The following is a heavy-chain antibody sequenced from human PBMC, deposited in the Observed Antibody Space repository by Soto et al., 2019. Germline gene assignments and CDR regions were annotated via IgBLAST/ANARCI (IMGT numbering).Heavy chain of an antibody. CDR3: AGYCSGGSCYTLYYFDY. D-gene: IGHD2-15*01. CDR1: GFTFSSYS. Sequence: EVQLVESGGGLVQPGGSLRLSCAASGFTFSSYSMNWVRQAPGKGLEWVSYISSSSSTIYYADSVKGRFTISRDNAKNSLYLQMNSLRDEDTAVYYCAGYCSGGSCYTLYYFDYWGQGTLVTVSS. J-gene: IGHJ4*02. CDR2: ISSSSSTI. V-gene: IGHV3-48*02.